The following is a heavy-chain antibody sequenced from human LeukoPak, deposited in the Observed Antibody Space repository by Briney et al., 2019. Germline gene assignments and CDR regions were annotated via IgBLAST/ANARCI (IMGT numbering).Heavy chain of an antibody. CDR3: ASSDRRGYSYGAFDY. CDR1: GFTFSSYA. D-gene: IGHD5-18*01. J-gene: IGHJ4*02. V-gene: IGHV3-53*01. Sequence: GGSLRLSCAASGFTFSSYAMSWVRQAPGKGLEWVSVIYSGGSTYYADSVKGRFTISRDNSKNTLYLQMNSLRAEDTAVYYCASSDRRGYSYGAFDYWGQGTLVTVPS. CDR2: IYSGGST.